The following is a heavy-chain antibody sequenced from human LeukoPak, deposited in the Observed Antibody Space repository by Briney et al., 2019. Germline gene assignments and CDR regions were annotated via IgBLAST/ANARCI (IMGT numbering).Heavy chain of an antibody. D-gene: IGHD2-2*01. Sequence: GGSLRLSCAASGFTFSNAWMSWVRQAPGKGLEGVGRIKSKTDGGTTDYAAHVKGRFTISREDSKNTLYLQMNSLKTEDTAVYYCTTGYCSRTSCYYFDYWGQGTLVTVSS. CDR3: TTGYCSRTSCYYFDY. V-gene: IGHV3-15*01. CDR2: IKSKTDGGTT. J-gene: IGHJ4*02. CDR1: GFTFSNAW.